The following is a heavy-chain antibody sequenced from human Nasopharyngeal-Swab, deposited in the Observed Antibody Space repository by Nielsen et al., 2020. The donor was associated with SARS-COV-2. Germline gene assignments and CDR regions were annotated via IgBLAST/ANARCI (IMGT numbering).Heavy chain of an antibody. J-gene: IGHJ6*02. Sequence: SVKVSCKASGGTFSSYAISWVRQAPGQGLEWMGRIIPILGIANYAQKFQGRVTITADKSTSTAYMELSSLRSEDTAVYYCARGEILEWFPNNYYYGMDVWGQGTTVTVSS. CDR3: ARGEILEWFPNNYYYGMDV. CDR1: GGTFSSYA. CDR2: IIPILGIA. D-gene: IGHD3-3*01. V-gene: IGHV1-69*04.